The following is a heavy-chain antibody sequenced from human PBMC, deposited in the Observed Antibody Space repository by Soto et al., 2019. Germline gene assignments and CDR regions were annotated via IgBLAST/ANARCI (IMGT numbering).Heavy chain of an antibody. CDR1: GGSISSYY. Sequence: PSETLSLTCTVSGGSISSYYWSWIRQPPGKGLEWIGYIYSSGSTNYNPSLKSRVTISVDTSKNQFSLRLRSVTAADTAVYYCARGYCSTTSCHDFDPWGQGTLVTVSS. V-gene: IGHV4-59*01. J-gene: IGHJ5*02. CDR2: IYSSGST. D-gene: IGHD2-2*01. CDR3: ARGYCSTTSCHDFDP.